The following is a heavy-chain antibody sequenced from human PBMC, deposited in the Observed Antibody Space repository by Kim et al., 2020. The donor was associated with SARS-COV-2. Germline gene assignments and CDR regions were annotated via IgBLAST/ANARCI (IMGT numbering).Heavy chain of an antibody. CDR3: VRDLTYSYSY. Sequence: NTNPAESVKGRFAISRDNSKNMLYLQMDSLRAEDTAVYYCVRDLTYSYSYWGQGTLVTVSS. CDR2: NT. J-gene: IGHJ4*02. V-gene: IGHV3-23*01. D-gene: IGHD5-18*01.